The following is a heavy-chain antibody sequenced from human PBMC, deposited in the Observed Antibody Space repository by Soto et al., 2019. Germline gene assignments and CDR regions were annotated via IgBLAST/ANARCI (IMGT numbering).Heavy chain of an antibody. D-gene: IGHD1-26*01. CDR2: IKQDGSEK. CDR3: ARDGNGGSYVLDY. CDR1: GFTFSSYW. V-gene: IGHV3-7*05. Sequence: GGSLRLSCAASGFTFSSYWMSWVRQDPGKGLEWVANIKQDGSEKYYVDSVKGRFTISRDNAKNSLYLQMNSLRAEDTAVYYCARDGNGGSYVLDYWGQGTLVTVSS. J-gene: IGHJ4*02.